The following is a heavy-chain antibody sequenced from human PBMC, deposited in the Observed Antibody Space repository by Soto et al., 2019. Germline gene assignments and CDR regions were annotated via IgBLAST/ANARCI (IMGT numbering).Heavy chain of an antibody. CDR2: IWYDGSNK. V-gene: IGHV3-33*01. Sequence: QVQLVESGGGVVQPGRSLRLSCAASGFTFSSYGMHWVRQAPGKGLEWVAVIWYDGSNKYYADSVKGRFTISRDNSKNTLYLQMNSRRAEDTAVYYCARDGDSGYGGWAFNWFDPWGQGTLVTVSS. CDR1: GFTFSSYG. D-gene: IGHD5-12*01. J-gene: IGHJ5*02. CDR3: ARDGDSGYGGWAFNWFDP.